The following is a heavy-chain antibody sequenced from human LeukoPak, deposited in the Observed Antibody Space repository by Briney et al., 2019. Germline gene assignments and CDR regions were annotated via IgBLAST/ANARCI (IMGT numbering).Heavy chain of an antibody. CDR1: GFTFSSYA. CDR2: ISGSGGST. J-gene: IGHJ4*02. V-gene: IGHV3-23*01. D-gene: IGHD3-3*01. Sequence: GGSLRLSCAASGFTFSSYAMSWVRQAQGKGLERVSAISGSGGSTYYADSVKGRFTISRDNSKNTLYLQMNSLRAEDTAVYYCAKVSDFWSGYLDYWGQGTLVTVSS. CDR3: AKVSDFWSGYLDY.